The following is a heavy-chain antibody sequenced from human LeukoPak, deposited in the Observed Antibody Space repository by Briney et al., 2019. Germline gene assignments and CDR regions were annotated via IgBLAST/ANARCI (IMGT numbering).Heavy chain of an antibody. D-gene: IGHD5-12*01. CDR2: ISWNSDTI. Sequence: GGSLRLSCAVSGFTFDDYAMHWVRQVPGKGLEWVSGISWNSDTIGLADSVKGRFTISRDNAKNSLYLQMNRLRAEDTALYYCATNGGGDSGYGNFDYWGQGTPVTVSS. CDR1: GFTFDDYA. CDR3: ATNGGGDSGYGNFDY. J-gene: IGHJ4*02. V-gene: IGHV3-9*01.